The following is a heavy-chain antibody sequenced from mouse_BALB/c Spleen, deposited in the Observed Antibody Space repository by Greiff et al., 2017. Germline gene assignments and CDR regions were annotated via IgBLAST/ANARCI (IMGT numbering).Heavy chain of an antibody. Sequence: EVMLVESGGGLVKPGGSLKLSCAASGFTFSSYTMSWVRQTPEKRLEWVATISSGGGNTYYPDSVKGRFTISRDNAKNNLYLQMSSLRSEDTALYYCARYGSYYYGSSHGYFDVWGAGTTVTVSS. CDR3: ARYGSYYYGSSHGYFDV. D-gene: IGHD1-1*01. CDR1: GFTFSSYT. V-gene: IGHV5-9*03. J-gene: IGHJ1*01. CDR2: ISSGGGNT.